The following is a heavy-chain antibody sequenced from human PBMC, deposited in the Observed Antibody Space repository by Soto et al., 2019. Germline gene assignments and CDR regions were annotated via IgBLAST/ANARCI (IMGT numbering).Heavy chain of an antibody. CDR2: IYYRGNA. Sequence: SETLSLTCSVSDDSINSDKYYWVWIRQPPGKGLEWIGSIYYRGNAYYNPSLQTRVTISLDTSKNQFSLKLNSVTAADSAVYYCARASGYSYGYSGGFDYWGPATLVTVSS. CDR1: DDSINSDKYY. J-gene: IGHJ4*02. CDR3: ARASGYSYGYSGGFDY. V-gene: IGHV4-39*07. D-gene: IGHD5-18*01.